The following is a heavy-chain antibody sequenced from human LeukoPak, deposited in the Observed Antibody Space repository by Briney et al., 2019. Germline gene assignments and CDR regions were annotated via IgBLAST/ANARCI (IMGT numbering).Heavy chain of an antibody. CDR2: IYSSGIT. CDR3: ARAAPSHIAVAVTHAFDI. CDR1: GGSISSSNW. J-gene: IGHJ3*02. D-gene: IGHD6-19*01. Sequence: SETLSLTCTVSGGSISSSNWWSWVRQPPGKGLEWIGYIYSSGITNYNPSLKSRVTISVDTSKNQFSLKLSSVTAADTAVYYCARAAPSHIAVAVTHAFDIWGQGTMVTVSS. V-gene: IGHV4-4*02.